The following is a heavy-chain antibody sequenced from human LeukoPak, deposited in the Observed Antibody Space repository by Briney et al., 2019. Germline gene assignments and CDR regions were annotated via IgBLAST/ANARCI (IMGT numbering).Heavy chain of an antibody. V-gene: IGHV3-7*01. CDR2: IKQDGSEK. CDR3: ARSEYYGSGSYYTYPDY. D-gene: IGHD3-10*01. Sequence: PGGSLRLSCAASGFTFSSYWMSWVRQAPGKGLEWVANIKQDGSEKYYVDSVKGRFTISRDNAKNSLYLQMNSLRAEDTAVDYCARSEYYGSGSYYTYPDYWGQGTLVTVSS. CDR1: GFTFSSYW. J-gene: IGHJ4*02.